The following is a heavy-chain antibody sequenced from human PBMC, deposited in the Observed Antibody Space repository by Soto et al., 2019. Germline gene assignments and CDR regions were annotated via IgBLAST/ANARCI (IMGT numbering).Heavy chain of an antibody. V-gene: IGHV3-23*01. CDR1: GFTFSSYA. Sequence: GSLRLSCAASGFTFSSYAMSWVRQAPGKGLEWVSAISGSGGSTYYADSVKGRFTISRDNSKNTLYLQMNSLRAEDTAVYYCAKVVAGKVYYYYYGMAVWGQGTTVTVSS. CDR2: ISGSGGST. D-gene: IGHD6-19*01. J-gene: IGHJ6*02. CDR3: AKVVAGKVYYYYYGMAV.